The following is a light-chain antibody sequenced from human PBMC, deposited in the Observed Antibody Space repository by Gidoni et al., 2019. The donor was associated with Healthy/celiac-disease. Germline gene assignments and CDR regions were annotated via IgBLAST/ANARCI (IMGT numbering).Light chain of an antibody. CDR2: AAS. CDR3: QQRNSYPRT. V-gene: IGKV1-9*01. J-gene: IGKJ1*01. Sequence: IQWTQSPSSLSASVGDRVTITCRASKGISSYLAWYQQKPGKAPKLLIYAASTLQSGVPSRFSGSGSGTDFTLSISSLQPEDFATYYCQQRNSYPRTFGQGTKVEIK. CDR1: KGISSY.